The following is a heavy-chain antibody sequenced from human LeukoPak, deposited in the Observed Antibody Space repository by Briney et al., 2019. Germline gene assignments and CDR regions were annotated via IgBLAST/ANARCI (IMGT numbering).Heavy chain of an antibody. D-gene: IGHD3-9*01. J-gene: IGHJ4*02. CDR1: AGSISSGDYY. CDR2: IYYSGST. Sequence: SETLSLTCTVSAGSISSGDYYWRWLRQPPGKGLEWIGYIYYSGSTHYNPSLKSRVTITVDTSKNQCSLNLSSVTAADPAVFYCASAATLFPSDYWGQRPLVTVPS. CDR3: ASAATLFPSDY. V-gene: IGHV4-30-4*01.